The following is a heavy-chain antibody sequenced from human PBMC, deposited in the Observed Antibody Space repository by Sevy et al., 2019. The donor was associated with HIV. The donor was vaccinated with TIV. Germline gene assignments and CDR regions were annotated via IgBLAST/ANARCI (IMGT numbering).Heavy chain of an antibody. CDR1: GYTFTSYR. Sequence: ASVKVSCKASGYTFTSYRIYWVRQAPRQGLEWMGWVSAHNGDTNYVQKVQGRVAMTTDTSTSTAYMELRSLTSDDTAVYYCARAYCSGGSCYSLAYWGQGSLVTVSS. V-gene: IGHV1-18*01. D-gene: IGHD2-15*01. J-gene: IGHJ4*02. CDR2: VSAHNGDT. CDR3: ARAYCSGGSCYSLAY.